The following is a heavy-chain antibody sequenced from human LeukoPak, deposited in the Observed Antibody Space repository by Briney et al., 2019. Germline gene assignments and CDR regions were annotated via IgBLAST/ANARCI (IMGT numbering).Heavy chain of an antibody. J-gene: IGHJ4*02. CDR1: GGSISSSIYY. CDR2: IYYSGST. CDR3: ARLYYDSSGHYYFDY. Sequence: SETLSLTCTVSGGSISSSIYYWGWIRQPPGKGLEWIGSIYYSGSTYYNPSLKSRVTISVDTPKNQFSLKLSSVTAADTAVYYCARLYYDSSGHYYFDYWGQGTLVTVSS. V-gene: IGHV4-39*01. D-gene: IGHD3-22*01.